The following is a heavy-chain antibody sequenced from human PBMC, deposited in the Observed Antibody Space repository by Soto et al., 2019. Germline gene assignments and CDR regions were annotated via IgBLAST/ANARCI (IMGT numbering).Heavy chain of an antibody. Sequence: GGSLRLSCVASGFTFKNYAMIWVRQVPGKGLEWVSGISDSGGVIFYADAVRGRFTISRDNSKNTLYLQMNSLRADDTGVYYCSRLPTLVVPAALILATWGQGTRVTVS. D-gene: IGHD2-2*01. J-gene: IGHJ5*02. CDR1: GFTFKNYA. CDR3: SRLPTLVVPAALILAT. V-gene: IGHV3-23*01. CDR2: ISDSGGVI.